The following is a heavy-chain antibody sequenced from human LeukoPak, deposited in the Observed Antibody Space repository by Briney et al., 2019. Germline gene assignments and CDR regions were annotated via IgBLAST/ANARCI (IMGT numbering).Heavy chain of an antibody. CDR2: ISGSGGST. Sequence: GGSLRLSCAASGFTFSSYAMSWVRQAPGKGLEWVSAISGSGGSTYYADSVKGRFTISRDNSKNTLYLQLKSLRAEDTAVYYCAKDSSSGTYFDYWGQGTLVTVSS. CDR3: AKDSSSGTYFDY. D-gene: IGHD1-26*01. CDR1: GFTFSSYA. V-gene: IGHV3-23*01. J-gene: IGHJ4*02.